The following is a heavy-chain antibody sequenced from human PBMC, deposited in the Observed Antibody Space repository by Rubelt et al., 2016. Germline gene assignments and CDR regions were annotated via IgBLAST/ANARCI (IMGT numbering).Heavy chain of an antibody. D-gene: IGHD4-17*01. Sequence: SNAWMNWVRQAPGKGLEWVGRIKSKTDGGTTDYAAPVKGRFTISRDDSKNTLYLQMNSLKTEDTAVYYCTTGPVTTYYYYYGMDVWGQGTTVTVSS. CDR1: SNAW. V-gene: IGHV3-15*07. CDR3: TTGPVTTYYYYYGMDV. CDR2: IKSKTDGGTT. J-gene: IGHJ6*02.